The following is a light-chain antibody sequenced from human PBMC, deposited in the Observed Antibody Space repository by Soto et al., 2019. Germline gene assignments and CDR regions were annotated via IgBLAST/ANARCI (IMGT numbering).Light chain of an antibody. J-gene: IGKJ1*01. Sequence: PGERATVCCSAIQSFRGLLASYQQKPWQAPRLLIDDAYNRATGIPPRFSGSGSGTDFTRTISSLEPEDSVVYYCQQRDNGTQTFGQGTKVDIK. CDR2: DAY. CDR1: QSFRGL. V-gene: IGKV3-11*01. CDR3: QQRDNGTQT.